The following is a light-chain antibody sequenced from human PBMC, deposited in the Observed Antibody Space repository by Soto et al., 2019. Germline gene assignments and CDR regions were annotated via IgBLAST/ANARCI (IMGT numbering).Light chain of an antibody. CDR1: QSVSSSY. J-gene: IGKJ1*01. Sequence: ESVLTPSPGTLSLSPGERATLSCRASQSVSSSYLAWYRQKPGQAPRLLIYGASSRATGIPDRFTGSGSGTDFTLTISRLEPEDFAVYYCQQYGSSPVTFGQGTKVDIK. V-gene: IGKV3-20*01. CDR2: GAS. CDR3: QQYGSSPVT.